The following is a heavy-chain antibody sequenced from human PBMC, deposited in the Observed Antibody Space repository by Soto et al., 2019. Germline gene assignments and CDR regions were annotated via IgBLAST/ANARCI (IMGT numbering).Heavy chain of an antibody. CDR2: IDWDDDK. J-gene: IGHJ3*02. V-gene: IGHV2-70*04. CDR1: GFSLSTSGMR. CDR3: ARLWLHDAFDI. D-gene: IGHD6-19*01. Sequence: SCPTLVNPTQTLTLTCTFSGFSLSTSGMRVSWIRQPPGKALEWLARIDWDDDKFYSTSLKTRLTISKDTSKNQVVLTMTNMDPVDTATYYCARLWLHDAFDIWGQGTMVTVSS.